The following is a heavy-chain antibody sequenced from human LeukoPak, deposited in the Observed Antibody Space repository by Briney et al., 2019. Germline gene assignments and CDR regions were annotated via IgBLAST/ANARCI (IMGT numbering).Heavy chain of an antibody. J-gene: IGHJ4*02. CDR1: GFTFSNYA. CDR3: AKWGDYDVLTGYYVPDY. D-gene: IGHD3-9*01. Sequence: GASLRLSCAASGFTFSNYAMSWVRQAPGKGLEWVSAILGSGGSTYYADSVKGRFTVSRDNSKSTLYLQMNSLRAEDTALYHCAKWGDYDVLTGYYVPDYWSQGTLVTVSS. V-gene: IGHV3-23*01. CDR2: ILGSGGST.